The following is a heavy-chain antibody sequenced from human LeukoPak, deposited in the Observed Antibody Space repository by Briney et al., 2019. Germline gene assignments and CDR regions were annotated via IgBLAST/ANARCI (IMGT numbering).Heavy chain of an antibody. Sequence: PSETLSLTWTVSGGSISSGRYWWSWIRQPAGKGLEWIGRMYTSGSTNYNPSLKSRVTISVDTSKNQFSLKLSSVTAADTAVYYCARDMPHYYDSSEDYFYYYYMDVWGKGTTVTVSS. CDR1: GGSISSGRYW. J-gene: IGHJ6*03. V-gene: IGHV4-61*02. CDR2: MYTSGST. CDR3: ARDMPHYYDSSEDYFYYYYMDV. D-gene: IGHD3-22*01.